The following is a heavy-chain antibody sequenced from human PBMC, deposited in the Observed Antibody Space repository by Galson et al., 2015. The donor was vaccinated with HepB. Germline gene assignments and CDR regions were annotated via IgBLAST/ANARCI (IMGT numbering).Heavy chain of an antibody. D-gene: IGHD2-21*02. Sequence: SLRLSCAASGFTFSSYSMNWVRQAPGKGLEWVSYISSSSSTIYYADSVKGRFTISRDNAKNSLYLQMNSLRAEDTAVYYCARRVGDPYYYYYYMDVWGKGTTVTVSS. CDR3: ARRVGDPYYYYYYMDV. CDR1: GFTFSSYS. CDR2: ISSSSSTI. J-gene: IGHJ6*03. V-gene: IGHV3-48*01.